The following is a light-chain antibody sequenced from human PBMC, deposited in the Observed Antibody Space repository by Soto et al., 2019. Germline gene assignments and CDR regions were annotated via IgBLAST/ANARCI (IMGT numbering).Light chain of an antibody. CDR1: QSVSSN. J-gene: IGKJ3*01. Sequence: EIVLTQSPATLSVSPGERATLSCRASQSVSSNLAWYQQKPGQAPRLLIYGASNRATGIPARFSGSGSGTDFTLTISSLESEDFAVYYCQQHNNWPFTFGPGTKVDIK. CDR3: QQHNNWPFT. CDR2: GAS. V-gene: IGKV3-15*01.